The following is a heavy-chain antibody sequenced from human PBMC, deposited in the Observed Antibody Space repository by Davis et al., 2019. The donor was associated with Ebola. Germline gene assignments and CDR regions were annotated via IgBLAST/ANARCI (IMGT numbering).Heavy chain of an antibody. CDR2: IKQDGSEK. CDR3: AKGPRDIVVVVAAAPLDY. V-gene: IGHV3-7*03. Sequence: GGSLRLSCAVSGFTFSDYWMSWVRQGPGKGLEWVANIKQDGSEKYYVDSVKGRFTISRDNAKKSLYLQMNSLRAEDTAVYYCAKGPRDIVVVVAAAPLDYWGQGTLVTVSS. CDR1: GFTFSDYW. J-gene: IGHJ4*02. D-gene: IGHD2-15*01.